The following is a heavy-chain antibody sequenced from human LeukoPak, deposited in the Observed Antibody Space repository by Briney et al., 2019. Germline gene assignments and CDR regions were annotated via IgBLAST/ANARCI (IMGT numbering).Heavy chain of an antibody. J-gene: IGHJ6*03. V-gene: IGHV3-66*01. D-gene: IGHD3-10*01. CDR1: GFTLSNAW. CDR3: AKDSAFYYIDV. Sequence: GGSLRLSCAASGFTLSNAWMSWVRQAPGKGLEWVSVIYSSGSTYYADSVKGRFTISRDNSKNTLYLQMNSLKGDDTAVYYCAKDSAFYYIDVWGKGTTVIISS. CDR2: IYSSGST.